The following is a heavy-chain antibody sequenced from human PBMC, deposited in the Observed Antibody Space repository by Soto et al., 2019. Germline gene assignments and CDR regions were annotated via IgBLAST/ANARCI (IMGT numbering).Heavy chain of an antibody. Sequence: GGSLRLSCAASGFTFSNAWMSWVRQAPGKGLEWVGRIKSKTDGGTTDYAAPVKGRFTISRDDSKNTLYLQMNSLKTEDTAVYYCTTEVRDCSGGSCYSLFGVVHYYFDYWGQGT. CDR2: IKSKTDGGTT. J-gene: IGHJ4*02. CDR1: GFTFSNAW. D-gene: IGHD2-15*01. V-gene: IGHV3-15*01. CDR3: TTEVRDCSGGSCYSLFGVVHYYFDY.